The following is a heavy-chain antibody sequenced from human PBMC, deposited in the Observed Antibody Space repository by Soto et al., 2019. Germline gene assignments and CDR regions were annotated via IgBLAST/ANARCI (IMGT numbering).Heavy chain of an antibody. D-gene: IGHD2-21*02. J-gene: IGHJ4*02. CDR2: MSPDSGNA. CDR3: EVTTGF. V-gene: IGHV1-8*02. Sequence: QVQVVQSRAEVKKPGASLKVSCKTSGYTFTDYDINLVRQAAGQGLEYMGWMSPDSGNAGYSQQFQGRVTMTSNTSISTAYMELSGLRSEVTAVYFCEVTTGFWGQGTMVTVSS. CDR1: GYTFTDYD.